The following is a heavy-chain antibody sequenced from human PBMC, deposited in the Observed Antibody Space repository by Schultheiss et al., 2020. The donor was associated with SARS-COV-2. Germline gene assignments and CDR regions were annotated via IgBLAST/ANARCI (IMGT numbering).Heavy chain of an antibody. Sequence: SVKVSCKASGYTFTSYGISWVRQAPGQGLEWMGGIIPIFGTANYAQKFQERVTITRDMSTSTAYMELSSLRSEDTAVYYCAAGVGYSGYDYVYYYYGMDVWGQGTTVTVSS. V-gene: IGHV1-69*05. CDR1: GYTFTSYG. CDR3: AAGVGYSGYDYVYYYYGMDV. CDR2: IIPIFGTA. J-gene: IGHJ6*02. D-gene: IGHD5-12*01.